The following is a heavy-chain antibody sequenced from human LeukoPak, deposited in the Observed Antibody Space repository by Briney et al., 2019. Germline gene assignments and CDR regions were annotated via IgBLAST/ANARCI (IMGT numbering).Heavy chain of an antibody. CDR3: AREIHHGCSSTSCGYYYDMDV. CDR2: IYYSGST. Sequence: PSETLSLTCTLSGGSISSYYWSWIPHPPGKGLEWIGYIYYSGSTNYNPSLKSRVTIAVDTSKNQFSLKLSSVTAADTAMYYCAREIHHGCSSTSCGYYYDMDVWGRGTTVTVSS. D-gene: IGHD2-2*01. J-gene: IGHJ6*03. CDR1: GGSISSYY. V-gene: IGHV4-59*01.